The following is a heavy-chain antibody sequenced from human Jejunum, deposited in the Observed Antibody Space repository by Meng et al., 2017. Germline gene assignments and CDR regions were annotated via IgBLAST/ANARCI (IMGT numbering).Heavy chain of an antibody. Sequence: GGSLRLSCVASGFTFSSHAMSWFRQAPGKGLEWVSGINHSGDGPFYADSVKGRFTISRDNSKNTLYLQMTSLRAEDTAVYYCAKDLGERGMGATCHSWSQGSLVTVSS. D-gene: IGHD1-26*01. V-gene: IGHV3-23*01. CDR1: GFTFSSHA. CDR2: INHSGDGP. CDR3: AKDLGERGMGATCHS. J-gene: IGHJ4*02.